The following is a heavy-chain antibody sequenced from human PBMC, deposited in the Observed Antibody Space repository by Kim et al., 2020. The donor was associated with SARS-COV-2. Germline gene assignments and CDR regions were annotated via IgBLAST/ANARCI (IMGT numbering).Heavy chain of an antibody. D-gene: IGHD6-19*01. CDR3: ARGRQWLHYYYGMDV. CDR2: IIPIFGTA. CDR1: GGTFSSYA. Sequence: SVKVSCKASGGTFSSYAISWVRQAPGQGLEWMGGIIPIFGTANYAQKFQGRVTITADESTSTAYMELSSLRSEDTAVYYCARGRQWLHYYYGMDVWGQGTTVTVSS. J-gene: IGHJ6*02. V-gene: IGHV1-69*13.